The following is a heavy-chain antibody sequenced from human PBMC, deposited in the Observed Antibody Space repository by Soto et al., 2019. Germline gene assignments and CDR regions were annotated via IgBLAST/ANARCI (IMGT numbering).Heavy chain of an antibody. CDR3: ARSRCDGDNHPEVRWFLYNWFDP. J-gene: IGHJ5*02. CDR2: ISAYNGNT. CDR1: GYTFTSYG. Sequence: ASVKVSCKASGYTFTSYGISWVRRAPGQGLEWMGWISAYNGNTNYAQKLQGRVTMTTDTSTSTAYMELRSLRSDDTAVYYCARSRCDGDNHPEVRWFLYNWFDPWGQGTLVTVSS. D-gene: IGHD2-21*01. V-gene: IGHV1-18*01.